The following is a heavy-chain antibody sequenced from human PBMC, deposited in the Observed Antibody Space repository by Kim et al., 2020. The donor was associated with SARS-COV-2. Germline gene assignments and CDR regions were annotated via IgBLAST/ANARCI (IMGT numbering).Heavy chain of an antibody. J-gene: IGHJ4*02. CDR2: LTYSDGKP. CDR1: GFTFDTYA. D-gene: IGHD2-15*01. CDR3: ARGLRSCSGGNCLRHSDY. Sequence: GGSLRLSCEGSGFTFDTYAMNWVRQAPGKGLEWISGLTYSDGKPYYADSVKGRSTVSRDNGKNTVYLQMDSLTVEDTAVYYCARGLRSCSGGNCLRHSDYWGQGTLVTVSS. V-gene: IGHV3-23*01.